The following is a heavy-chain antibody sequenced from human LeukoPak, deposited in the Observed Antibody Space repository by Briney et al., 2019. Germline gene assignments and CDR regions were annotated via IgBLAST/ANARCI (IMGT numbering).Heavy chain of an antibody. CDR1: GYSISTGYY. V-gene: IGHV4-38-2*02. CDR3: ARDGRIRFPVTNWFDP. Sequence: SETLSLTCTVSGYSISTGYYWGWIRQPPGKGLEWIASIYHSGSTYYNLFLKSRVTISVDTSKNQFSLRLSSVTAADTAVYYCARDGRIRFPVTNWFDPWGQGTLVTVSS. J-gene: IGHJ5*02. CDR2: IYHSGST. D-gene: IGHD3-3*01.